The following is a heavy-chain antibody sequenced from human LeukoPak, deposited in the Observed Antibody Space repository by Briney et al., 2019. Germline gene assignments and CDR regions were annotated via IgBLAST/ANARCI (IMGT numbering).Heavy chain of an antibody. V-gene: IGHV4-59*11. J-gene: IGHJ4*02. CDR3: ASAPNEYFFDY. CDR1: GGSISNHY. Sequence: SEPLSLTCTVSGGSISNHYWSWIRQPTGKGLEWIGYIFYSGNTNYNPSLKSRVTISVDTSKNQFTLKLSSVTAADTAIYYCASAPNEYFFDYWGQGTLVTVSS. CDR2: IFYSGNT.